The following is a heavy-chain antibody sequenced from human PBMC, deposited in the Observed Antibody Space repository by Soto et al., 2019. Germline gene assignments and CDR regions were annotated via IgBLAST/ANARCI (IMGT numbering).Heavy chain of an antibody. J-gene: IGHJ4*02. Sequence: QVQLVQSGAEVKKPGSSVKVSCKASGGTFSSYTISWVRQAPGQGLEWMGRIIPILGIANYAQKFQGRVTXTAXKSTSTAYMELSSLRSEDTAVYYCARDPGTGDEDYWGQGTLVTVSS. CDR1: GGTFSSYT. V-gene: IGHV1-69*08. CDR3: ARDPGTGDEDY. D-gene: IGHD7-27*01. CDR2: IIPILGIA.